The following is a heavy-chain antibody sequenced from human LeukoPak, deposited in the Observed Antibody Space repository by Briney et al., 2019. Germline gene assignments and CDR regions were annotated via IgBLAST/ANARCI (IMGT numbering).Heavy chain of an antibody. D-gene: IGHD6-19*01. V-gene: IGHV4-59*01. Sequence: SETLSLTCTVSGGSISSYYWSWIRQPPGKGLEWIGYIYYSGSTNYNPSLKSRVTISVDTSKNQFSLKLSSVTAADTAVYYCARTYSSGWSKGYFDLWGRGTLVTVSS. CDR2: IYYSGST. CDR3: ARTYSSGWSKGYFDL. CDR1: GGSISSYY. J-gene: IGHJ2*01.